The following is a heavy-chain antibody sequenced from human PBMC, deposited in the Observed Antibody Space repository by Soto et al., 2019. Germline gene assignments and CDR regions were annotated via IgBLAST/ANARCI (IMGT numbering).Heavy chain of an antibody. J-gene: IGHJ4*02. Sequence: EAQLVESGGGLVQPGRSLRLSCAASGFTFDDYAMHWVRQAPGKGLEWVSGISWNSGSIGYADSVKGRFTISRDNAKNSLYLQMNSLRAEDTALYYCAKGVAALGFFDYWGQGTLVTVSS. D-gene: IGHD2-15*01. V-gene: IGHV3-9*01. CDR3: AKGVAALGFFDY. CDR1: GFTFDDYA. CDR2: ISWNSGSI.